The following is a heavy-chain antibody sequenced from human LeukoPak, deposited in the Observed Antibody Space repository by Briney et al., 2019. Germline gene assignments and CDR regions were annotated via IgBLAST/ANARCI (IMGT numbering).Heavy chain of an antibody. CDR2: MNPNSGNT. V-gene: IGHV1-8*02. CDR3: ARDWDSPDYYDSSGIDY. Sequence: GASVKVSCKASGYTFTSYDINWVRQATGQGLEWMGWMNPNSGNTGYAQKFQGRVTMTRDTSISTAYMELSRLRSDDTAVYYCARDWDSPDYYDSSGIDYWGQGTLVTVSS. J-gene: IGHJ4*02. CDR1: GYTFTSYD. D-gene: IGHD3-22*01.